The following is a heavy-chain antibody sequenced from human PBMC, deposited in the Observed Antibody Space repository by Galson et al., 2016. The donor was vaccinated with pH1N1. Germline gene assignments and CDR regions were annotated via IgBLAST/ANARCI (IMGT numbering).Heavy chain of an antibody. D-gene: IGHD3-22*01. V-gene: IGHV5-51*01. Sequence: QSGAEVKKSGESLKISCEASGYTFTDYWIGWVRQTPGTGLEWIGIIYPRDSDTRYRPSFQGHVTFSADESISSAYLQLSSLKASDSGISYCAREYPSGSYSHWGQGTLVTVSS. J-gene: IGHJ4*02. CDR2: IYPRDSDT. CDR3: AREYPSGSYSH. CDR1: GYTFTDYW.